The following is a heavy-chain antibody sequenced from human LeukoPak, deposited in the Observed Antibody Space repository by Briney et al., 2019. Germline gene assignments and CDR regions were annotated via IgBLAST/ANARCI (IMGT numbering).Heavy chain of an antibody. CDR1: GFTFDDYS. D-gene: IGHD6-19*01. CDR2: ISWDGGST. Sequence: GSLRLSLSASGFTFDDYSMHWVRQTPGKGLELVPLISWDGGSTYYADSVKGRFTISRDNSKNSLYLQMNSLRAEDTALYYCAKDCEQAVAGTNYGMDVWGKGTTVTVSS. J-gene: IGHJ6*04. CDR3: AKDCEQAVAGTNYGMDV. V-gene: IGHV3-43D*04.